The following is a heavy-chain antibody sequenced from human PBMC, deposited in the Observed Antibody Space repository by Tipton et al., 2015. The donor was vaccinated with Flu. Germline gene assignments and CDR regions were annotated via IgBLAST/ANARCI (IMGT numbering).Heavy chain of an antibody. V-gene: IGHV3-11*01. CDR3: ASASQYDDSSGYYPDAFDI. CDR1: GFTFSDYY. J-gene: IGHJ3*02. Sequence: QVQLVQSGGGLVKPGGSLRLSCAASGFTFSDYYMSWIRQAPGKGLEWVSYISSSGSTIYYADSVKGRFTISRDNAKNSLYLQMNSLRAEDTAVYYCASASQYDDSSGYYPDAFDIWGQGTMVTVSS. D-gene: IGHD3-22*01. CDR2: ISSSGSTI.